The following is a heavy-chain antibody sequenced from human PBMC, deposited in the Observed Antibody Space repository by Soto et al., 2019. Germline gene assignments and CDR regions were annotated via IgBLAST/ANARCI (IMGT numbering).Heavy chain of an antibody. V-gene: IGHV1-8*01. CDR2: MNPNSGNT. J-gene: IGHJ6*02. CDR3: ASLLMLVAARGGMDV. Sequence: QVQLVQSGAEVKKPGASVKVSCKASGYTFTSYDINWVRQATGQGLEWMGWMNPNSGNTGYAQKFQGRVTMTRNTSISTAYMELSSLRSEDTAVYYCASLLMLVAARGGMDVWGQGTTVTVSS. CDR1: GYTFTSYD. D-gene: IGHD2-15*01.